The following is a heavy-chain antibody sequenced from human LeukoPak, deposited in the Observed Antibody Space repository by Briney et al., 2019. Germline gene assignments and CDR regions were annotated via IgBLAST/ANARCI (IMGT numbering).Heavy chain of an antibody. J-gene: IGHJ4*02. D-gene: IGHD2-8*01. CDR2: IYNSGST. Sequence: SETLSLTCTGSGGSISSGGYYWNWIRQHPGKGLEWIGYIYNSGSTYYNPSLKSRCTIPVDTSKNQLSLRLSSVTAADTAVYYCARGFCTNGVCSSDYFDYWGQGTLVTVSS. CDR3: ARGFCTNGVCSSDYFDY. V-gene: IGHV4-31*03. CDR1: GGSISSGGYY.